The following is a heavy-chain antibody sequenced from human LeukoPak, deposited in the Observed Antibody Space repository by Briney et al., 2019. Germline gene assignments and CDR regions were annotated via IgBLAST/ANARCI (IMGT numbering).Heavy chain of an antibody. J-gene: IGHJ4*02. Sequence: PGGSLRLSCAASGFTFSDFPMIWVRQASGKGLEWVSSIFPSSDEIHYADSVKGRFTISRDNSRSTLSLQMDSLRAEDTATYYCATYRQIQVPFEFWGQGTLVTVSS. D-gene: IGHD5-18*01. CDR2: IFPSSDEI. CDR3: ATYRQIQVPFEF. V-gene: IGHV3-23*01. CDR1: GFTFSDFP.